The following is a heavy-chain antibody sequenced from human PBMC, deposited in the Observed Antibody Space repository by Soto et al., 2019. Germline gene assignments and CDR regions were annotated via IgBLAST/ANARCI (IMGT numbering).Heavy chain of an antibody. J-gene: IGHJ6*02. D-gene: IGHD3-3*01. Sequence: GRSLRLSCVASAFTFSNHAMSRIRQAPGKGLEWVSGINGNGGSTYYADSVQGRFSISRDNSENTLYLQMNTLRSDDTAVYYCAKLLTIFGPWAMDVWGQGTTVTVSS. CDR3: AKLLTIFGPWAMDV. V-gene: IGHV3-23*01. CDR1: AFTFSNHA. CDR2: INGNGGST.